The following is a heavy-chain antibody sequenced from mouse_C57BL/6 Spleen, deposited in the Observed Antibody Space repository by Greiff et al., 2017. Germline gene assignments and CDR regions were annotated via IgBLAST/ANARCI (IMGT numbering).Heavy chain of an antibody. CDR2: ISSGGSYT. V-gene: IGHV5-6*01. D-gene: IGHD2-2*01. CDR3: ARLRGYDGYAMDY. CDR1: GFTFSSYG. J-gene: IGHJ4*01. Sequence: EVQGVESGGDLVKPGGSLKLSCAASGFTFSSYGMSWVRQTPDKRLEWVATISSGGSYTYYPDSVKGRFTISRDNAKNTLYLQMSSLKSEDTAMYYCARLRGYDGYAMDYWGQGTSVTVSS.